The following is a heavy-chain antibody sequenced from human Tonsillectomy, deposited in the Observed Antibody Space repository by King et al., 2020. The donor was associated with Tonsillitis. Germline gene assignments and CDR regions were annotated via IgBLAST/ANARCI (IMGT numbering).Heavy chain of an antibody. V-gene: IGHV4-38-2*02. CDR2: FYHSGTT. CDR3: ARDLFYYDSSGYYYGSAVDI. D-gene: IGHD3-22*01. Sequence: QLQESGPGLVKPSETLSLTCTVSGYSISSNYYWGWIRQPPGKGLEWIGSFYHSGTTYYNPSLKSRVTISVDTSKNQFSLKLSSVTAADTAVYYCARDLFYYDSSGYYYGSAVDIWGQGTMVTVSS. J-gene: IGHJ3*02. CDR1: GYSISSNYY.